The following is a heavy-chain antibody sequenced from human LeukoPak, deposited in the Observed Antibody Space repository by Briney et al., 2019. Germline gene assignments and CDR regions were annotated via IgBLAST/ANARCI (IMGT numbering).Heavy chain of an antibody. V-gene: IGHV4-4*02. CDR1: GGSISSSNW. D-gene: IGHD3-22*01. J-gene: IGHJ5*02. CDR3: ATTKAYYDSSGYYWSWFDP. CDR2: IYHSGST. Sequence: SETLSLTCAVSGGSISSSNWWSWVRQPPGKGLEWIGEIYHSGSTNYNPSLKSRVTISVDTSKNQFSLKLSSVTAADTAVYYCATTKAYYDSSGYYWSWFDPWGQGTLVTVSS.